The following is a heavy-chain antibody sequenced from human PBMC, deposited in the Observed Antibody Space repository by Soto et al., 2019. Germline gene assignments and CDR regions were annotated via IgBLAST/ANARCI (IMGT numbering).Heavy chain of an antibody. D-gene: IGHD3-22*01. CDR2: MKPNSGNT. CDR3: ARGGVGESGGYYFYYYYGMDV. CDR1: GYTFTSYD. V-gene: IGHV1-8*01. J-gene: IGHJ6*02. Sequence: ASVKVSCKASGYTFTSYDINWVRQATGQGLERIGWMKPNSGNTGYAQKFQGRVTMTRNTSISTAYMELSSLRSEDTAVYYCARGGVGESGGYYFYYYYGMDVWGQGTTVTVSS.